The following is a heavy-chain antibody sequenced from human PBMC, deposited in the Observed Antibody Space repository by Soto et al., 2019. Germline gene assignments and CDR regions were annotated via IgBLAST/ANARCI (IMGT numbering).Heavy chain of an antibody. Sequence: SETLSLTCTVSSGSMSGYYWNWIRQPPGKGLEWIGYIYYGGSTNYNPSLKSRVTISVDTSKNQFSLKLSSVTAADTAVYYCAIAGDYDFWSGYANDAFDIWGQGTMVTVSS. CDR1: SGSMSGYY. CDR3: AIAGDYDFWSGYANDAFDI. CDR2: IYYGGST. V-gene: IGHV4-59*01. J-gene: IGHJ3*02. D-gene: IGHD3-3*01.